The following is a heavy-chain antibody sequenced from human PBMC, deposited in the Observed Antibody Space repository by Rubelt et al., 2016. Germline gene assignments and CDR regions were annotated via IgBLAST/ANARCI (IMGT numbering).Heavy chain of an antibody. D-gene: IGHD5-24*01. CDR3: ARRGDGYPVIAFDI. V-gene: IGHV5-51*01. Sequence: EVQLVQSGAEVKKPGESLRISCKGSGYSFTNYWIAWMRQMPGKGLEYMGITYHVDSDSIYSPSFQGQGTISADKSIRTAYLQWSSLKASDTAMYYCARRGDGYPVIAFDIWGQGTMVTVSS. CDR2: TYHVDSDS. CDR1: GYSFTNYW. J-gene: IGHJ3*02.